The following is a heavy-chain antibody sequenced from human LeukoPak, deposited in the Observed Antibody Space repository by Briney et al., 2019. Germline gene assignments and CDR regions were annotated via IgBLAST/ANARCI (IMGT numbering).Heavy chain of an antibody. Sequence: GASVKVSCKASGGTFSSYAISWVRQAPGQGLEWMGGIIPIFGTANYAQKFQGRVTITADESASTAYMELSSLRSEDTAVYYCALGYEYYFDYWGQGTLVTVSS. D-gene: IGHD5-12*01. CDR2: IIPIFGTA. V-gene: IGHV1-69*13. CDR1: GGTFSSYA. CDR3: ALGYEYYFDY. J-gene: IGHJ4*02.